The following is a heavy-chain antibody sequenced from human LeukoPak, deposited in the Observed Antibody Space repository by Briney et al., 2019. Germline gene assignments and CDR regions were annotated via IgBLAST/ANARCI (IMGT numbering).Heavy chain of an antibody. CDR1: GYTFSGYN. D-gene: IGHD3-3*01. J-gene: IGHJ4*02. CDR2: INAGNGNT. V-gene: IGHV1-3*01. CDR3: ARDRVGYDFWSGYYW. Sequence: ASVKVSCKASGYTFSGYNMHWVRQAPGQRLEWMGWINAGNGNTKYSQKFQGRVTITRDTSASTAYMELSSLRSEDTAVYYCARDRVGYDFWSGYYWWGQGTLVTVSS.